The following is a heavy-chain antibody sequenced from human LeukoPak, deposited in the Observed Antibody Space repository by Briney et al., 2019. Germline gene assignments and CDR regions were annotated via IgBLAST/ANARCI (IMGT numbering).Heavy chain of an antibody. CDR3: ARDWVEYYDILTAYSPTSGAFDI. V-gene: IGHV1-46*01. CDR2: INPSGSST. J-gene: IGHJ3*02. D-gene: IGHD3-9*01. CDR1: GYSFTSHY. Sequence: ASVKVSCKASGYSFTSHYMHWVRQAPGQGLEWLGLINPSGSSTLYAQKFQGRVTMTTDTSTSTAYMELRSLRSDDTAVYYCARDWVEYYDILTAYSPTSGAFDIWGQGTMVTVSS.